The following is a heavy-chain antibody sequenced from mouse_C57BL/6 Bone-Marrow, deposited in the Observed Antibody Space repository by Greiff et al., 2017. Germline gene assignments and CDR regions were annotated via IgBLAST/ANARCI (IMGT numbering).Heavy chain of an antibody. V-gene: IGHV1-62-2*01. CDR1: GYTFTEYT. D-gene: IGHD4-1*01. J-gene: IGHJ1*03. CDR3: ARHEEGLGTGTSWYFDV. Sequence: LQESGAELVKPGASVKLSCKASGYTFTEYTIHWVKQRSGQGLEWIGWFYPGSGSIKYNEKFKDKATLTADKSSSTVYMELSRLTSEDSAVYFCARHEEGLGTGTSWYFDVWGTGTTVTVSS. CDR2: FYPGSGSI.